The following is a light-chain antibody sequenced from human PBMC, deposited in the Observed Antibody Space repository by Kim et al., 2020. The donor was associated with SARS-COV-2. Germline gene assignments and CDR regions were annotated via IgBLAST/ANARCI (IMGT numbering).Light chain of an antibody. Sequence: DIQMTQSPSTLSASVGDRVTITCRASQGISNALAWYQQKPGNAPKLLIYGASNLESGVPSRFSGSGSGTEFTLTITSLQPDDVATYCCQRYSIYWTFGQGTKVDIK. J-gene: IGKJ1*01. V-gene: IGKV1-5*01. CDR2: GAS. CDR3: QRYSIYWT. CDR1: QGISNA.